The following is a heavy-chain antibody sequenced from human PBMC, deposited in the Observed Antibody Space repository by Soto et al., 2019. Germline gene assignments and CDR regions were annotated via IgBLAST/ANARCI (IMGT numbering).Heavy chain of an antibody. Sequence: QLQLQESGPGLVKPSETLSLTCTVSSGSISSSSSYWGWIRQPPGKGLEWIGSIYYSGNTYYNPSLKSRVTISIDSSKTQFSLKLNSVTTADTAVYYCGAQDYGAEGYYFETWGQGTLVTVSS. CDR1: SGSISSSSSY. D-gene: IGHD4-17*01. V-gene: IGHV4-39*01. CDR3: GAQDYGAEGYYFET. CDR2: IYYSGNT. J-gene: IGHJ4*02.